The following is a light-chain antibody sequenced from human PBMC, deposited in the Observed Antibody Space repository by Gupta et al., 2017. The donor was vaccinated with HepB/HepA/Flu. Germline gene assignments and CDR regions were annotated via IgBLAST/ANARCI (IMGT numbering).Light chain of an antibody. CDR2: GAS. V-gene: IGKV1-39*01. CDR1: QNINSY. CDR3: QQSYTIPQT. J-gene: IGKJ3*01. Sequence: DIQLTQSPSSLSASVGDRVNITCRASQNINSYLNWYQQRPGKAPKLLIYGASSLQGGVPSRFSGCGSRTDFTLTVSSLQPQDFATSYCQQSYTIPQTFGPGTKVEFK.